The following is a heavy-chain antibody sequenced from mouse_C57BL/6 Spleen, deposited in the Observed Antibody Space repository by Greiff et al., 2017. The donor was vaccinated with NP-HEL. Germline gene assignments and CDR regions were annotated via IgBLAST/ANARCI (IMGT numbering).Heavy chain of an antibody. CDR3: ARGDDYDGGSWFAY. D-gene: IGHD2-4*01. J-gene: IGHJ3*01. V-gene: IGHV5-16*01. Sequence: VQLKESEGGLVQPGSSMKLSCTASGFTFSDYYMAWVRQVPEKGLEWVANINYDGSSTYYLDSLKSRFIISRDNAKNILYLQMSSLKSEDTATYYCARGDDYDGGSWFAYWGQGTLVTVSA. CDR1: GFTFSDYY. CDR2: INYDGSST.